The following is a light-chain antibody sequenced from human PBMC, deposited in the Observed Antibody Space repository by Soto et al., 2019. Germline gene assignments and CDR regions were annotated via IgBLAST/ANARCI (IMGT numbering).Light chain of an antibody. Sequence: QSVLTQPASVSGSPGQSIAISCTGTSSDVGAYKYVSWYQQHPAKAPKLMIYDVSSRPSGVSNRFSGSKSGNTASLTISGLQAEDAADYYCYSYTSSSTYVFGTGTTLTVL. V-gene: IGLV2-14*01. J-gene: IGLJ1*01. CDR3: YSYTSSSTYV. CDR1: SSDVGAYKY. CDR2: DVS.